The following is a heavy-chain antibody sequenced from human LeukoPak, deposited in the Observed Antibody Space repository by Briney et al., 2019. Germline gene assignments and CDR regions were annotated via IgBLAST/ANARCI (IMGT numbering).Heavy chain of an antibody. D-gene: IGHD2/OR15-2a*01. CDR1: GFIFSGYY. Sequence: NPGGSLRLSCAASGFIFSGYYMSWIRQAPEKGLEWVSYISSNSRYTHYADSVKGRSTISRDNAKNSLYLQMNSLRAEDTAVYYCARDTSFATLRDGKDVRGQGTTVTVSS. CDR3: ARDTSFATLRDGKDV. V-gene: IGHV3-11*05. J-gene: IGHJ6*02. CDR2: ISSNSRYT.